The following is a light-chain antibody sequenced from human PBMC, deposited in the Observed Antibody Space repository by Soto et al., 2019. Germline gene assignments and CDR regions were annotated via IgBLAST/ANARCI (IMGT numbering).Light chain of an antibody. J-gene: IGLJ1*01. Sequence: QSALTQPASVSGSPGQSITISCTGTSSDVGAYTFVSWYQQHPDKVPKLMIFDVSRRPSGVSDRFSGYKSGNTASLTISGLQPEDEADYYCSSYTSSSTHVFGSGTKVTVL. CDR1: SSDVGAYTF. CDR3: SSYTSSSTHV. CDR2: DVS. V-gene: IGLV2-14*03.